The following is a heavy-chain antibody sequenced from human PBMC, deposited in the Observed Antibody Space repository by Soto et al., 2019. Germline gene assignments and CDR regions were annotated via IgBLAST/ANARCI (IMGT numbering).Heavy chain of an antibody. CDR2: IYYTGST. CDR3: ARVDGYFFFFDN. V-gene: IGHV4-59*01. CDR1: GAAINSYY. Sequence: QVQLRESGPGLVKPSETLSLTCTVSGAAINSYYWTWIRQAPGMGVEWIGYIYYTGSTNYNPSLESRVTVSVDRSRNQFSLELRSVTAADTAVYYCARVDGYFFFFDNWGQGTQVTVAS. J-gene: IGHJ4*02. D-gene: IGHD3-22*01.